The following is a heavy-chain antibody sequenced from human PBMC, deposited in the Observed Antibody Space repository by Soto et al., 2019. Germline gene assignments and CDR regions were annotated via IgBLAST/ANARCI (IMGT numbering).Heavy chain of an antibody. Sequence: QVQLVQSGAEVKKPGASVKVSCKASGYTFTSYDINWVRQATGQGLEWMGWMNPNSGNTGYAQKCQGRVTMTRNTYISTAYMELSSLRSEDTAVYYCARAVHYYYDSSGYYYGVFYFDYWGQGTLVTVSS. J-gene: IGHJ4*02. D-gene: IGHD3-22*01. CDR2: MNPNSGNT. CDR1: GYTFTSYD. V-gene: IGHV1-8*01. CDR3: ARAVHYYYDSSGYYYGVFYFDY.